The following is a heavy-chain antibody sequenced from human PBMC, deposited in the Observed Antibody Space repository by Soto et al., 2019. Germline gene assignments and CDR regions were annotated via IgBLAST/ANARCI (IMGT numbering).Heavy chain of an antibody. J-gene: IGHJ6*02. CDR3: ARVRLERPPGFDSGMDV. V-gene: IGHV6-1*01. Sequence: QTLSLTCAISGDSVSSNSAAWNLIRQSPSRGLEWLGRTYYRSKWYNDYAVSVKSRITINPDTSKNQFSLQLNSVTPEDTAVYYCARVRLERPPGFDSGMDVWGQGTTVTVSS. D-gene: IGHD1-1*01. CDR2: TYYRSKWYN. CDR1: GDSVSSNSAA.